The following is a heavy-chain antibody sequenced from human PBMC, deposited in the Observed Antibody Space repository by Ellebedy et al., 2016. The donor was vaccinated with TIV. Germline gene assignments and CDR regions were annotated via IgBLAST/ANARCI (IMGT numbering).Heavy chain of an antibody. Sequence: MPSETLSLTCAVYGGSFSGYYWSWIRQPPGKGLEWIGEINHSGSTNYNPSLKSRVTVSVDTSKNQFSLKLSSVTAADTAVYYCARVLGGYQLLRPGRYFDYWGQGTPVTVSS. D-gene: IGHD2-2*01. V-gene: IGHV4-34*01. CDR3: ARVLGGYQLLRPGRYFDY. J-gene: IGHJ4*02. CDR2: INHSGST. CDR1: GGSFSGYY.